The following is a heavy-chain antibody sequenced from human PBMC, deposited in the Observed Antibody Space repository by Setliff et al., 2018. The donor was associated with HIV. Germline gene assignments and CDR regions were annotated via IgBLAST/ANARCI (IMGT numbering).Heavy chain of an antibody. Sequence: PSETLSLTCTVSGGSITSYYWNWIRQTPGKGLEWIGFGHHSGSSFYNPSLNRRVSISVDTAESQFILKLTSVTATDTAVYYCARWGEPALKAFDVWGRGTMVTVSS. D-gene: IGHD3-16*01. J-gene: IGHJ3*01. CDR1: GGSITSYY. V-gene: IGHV4-59*08. CDR3: ARWGEPALKAFDV. CDR2: GHHSGSS.